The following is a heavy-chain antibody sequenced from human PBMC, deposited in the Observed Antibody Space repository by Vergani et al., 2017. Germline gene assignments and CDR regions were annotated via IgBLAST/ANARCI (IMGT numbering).Heavy chain of an antibody. CDR2: IYYSGST. CDR3: ARVEGAQWLLRSEGWYYFDY. Sequence: QVQLQESGPGLVKPSETLSLTCTVSGGSISSYYWSWIRQPPGKGLEWIGYIYYSGSTNYNPSLKSRVTISVDTSKNQFSLKLSSVTAADTAVYYCARVEGAQWLLRSEGWYYFDYWGQGTLVTVSS. V-gene: IGHV4-59*01. CDR1: GGSISSYY. D-gene: IGHD6-19*01. J-gene: IGHJ4*02.